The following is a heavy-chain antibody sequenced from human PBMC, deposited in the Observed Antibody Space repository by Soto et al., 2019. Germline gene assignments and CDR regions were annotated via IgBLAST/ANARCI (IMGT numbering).Heavy chain of an antibody. CDR3: ARDRGVSARGSFDY. CDR1: GGSVSSTNW. J-gene: IGHJ4*02. V-gene: IGHV4-4*02. CDR2: IYHSGST. D-gene: IGHD3-10*01. Sequence: QVQLQESGPGLVEPSGTLSLTCAVSGGSVSSTNWWSWVRQPPGKGLEWIGEIYHSGSTYYNPSLKSRVTISVDKSKNQFSLRLSSVTAADTAVYFCARDRGVSARGSFDYWGQGTLVTVSS.